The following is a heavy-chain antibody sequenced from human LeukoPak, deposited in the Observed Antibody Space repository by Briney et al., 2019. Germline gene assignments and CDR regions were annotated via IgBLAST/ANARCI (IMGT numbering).Heavy chain of an antibody. CDR2: VDPEDGET. Sequence: RAPVKVSCKVSGYTLTELSMHWVRQAPGKGLEWMGGVDPEDGETIYAQKFQGRVTMTEDTSTDTAYMELSSLRSEDTAVYYCATDRVRKEYYDSSGYLHYFDYWGQGTLVTVSS. V-gene: IGHV1-24*01. J-gene: IGHJ4*02. CDR1: GYTLTELS. CDR3: ATDRVRKEYYDSSGYLHYFDY. D-gene: IGHD3-22*01.